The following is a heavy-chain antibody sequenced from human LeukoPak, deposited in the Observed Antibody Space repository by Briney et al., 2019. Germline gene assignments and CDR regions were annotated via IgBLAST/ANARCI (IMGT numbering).Heavy chain of an antibody. J-gene: IGHJ6*02. Sequence: GGSLRLSCAASGFTFSSYAMSWVRQAPGKGLEWVSAISGSGGNTYYADSVKGRVTISRDNFENTLYLQMNSLRAEDTAEYYCVKALELSRYGDKIYAMDVGGQGPTVTVSS. CDR2: ISGSGGNT. CDR3: VKALELSRYGDKIYAMDV. CDR1: GFTFSSYA. D-gene: IGHD4-17*01. V-gene: IGHV3-23*01.